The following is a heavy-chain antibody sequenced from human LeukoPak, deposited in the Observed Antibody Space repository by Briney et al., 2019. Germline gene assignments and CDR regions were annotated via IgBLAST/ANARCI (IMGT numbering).Heavy chain of an antibody. CDR2: IIPIFGTA. D-gene: IGHD4-23*01. Sequence: GASVTVSCNASGGTFSSYAISWVRQAPGQGLEWMGGIIPIFGTANYAQKFQGRVTITTDESTSTAYMELSSLRSEDTAVYYCELFYSGNSDYWGQGTLVTVSS. V-gene: IGHV1-69*05. CDR3: ELFYSGNSDY. J-gene: IGHJ4*02. CDR1: GGTFSSYA.